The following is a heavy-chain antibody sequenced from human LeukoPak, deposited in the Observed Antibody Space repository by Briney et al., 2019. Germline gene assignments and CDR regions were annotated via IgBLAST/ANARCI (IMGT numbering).Heavy chain of an antibody. J-gene: IGHJ5*02. D-gene: IGHD2-2*01. V-gene: IGHV3-74*01. CDR1: GFTFTSYW. CDR3: VRAYTIQLPS. CDR2: INTDGTTA. Sequence: GGSLRLSCAGSGFTFTSYWMHWVRQAPGKGLVWVSRINTDGTTAYYADFVKGRFTISRDNAENTLYLQMNSLRADDTAVYYCVRAYTIQLPSWGQGTLVTVSS.